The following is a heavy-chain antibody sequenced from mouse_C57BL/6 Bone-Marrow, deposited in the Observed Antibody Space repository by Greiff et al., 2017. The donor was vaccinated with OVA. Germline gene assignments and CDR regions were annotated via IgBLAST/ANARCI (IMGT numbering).Heavy chain of an antibody. D-gene: IGHD1-1*02. Sequence: EVQLVESGGGLVKPGGSLKLSCAASGFTFSDYGMHWVRQAPEKGLEWVAYISSGSSTIYYEDTVKGRFTISRDNAKTPLFLHMPSLRPAASAISFCARCCTTVVDYWGQGTTLTVSS. CDR1: GFTFSDYG. CDR2: ISSGSSTI. V-gene: IGHV5-17*01. CDR3: ARCCTTVVDY. J-gene: IGHJ2*01.